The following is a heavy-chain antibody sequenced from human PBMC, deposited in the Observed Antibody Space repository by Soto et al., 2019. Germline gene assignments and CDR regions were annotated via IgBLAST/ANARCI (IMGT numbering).Heavy chain of an antibody. CDR1: GYTLTELS. D-gene: IGHD6-19*01. CDR2: FDPEDGET. J-gene: IGHJ4*02. Sequence: GASVKVSCKVSGYTLTELSMHWVRQAPGKGLEWMGGFDPEDGETIYAQKFQGRVTMTEDTSTDTAYMELSSLRSEDTAVYYCATDRMTSGVGQWLLRGRGYYFDYWGQGTLVTVSS. V-gene: IGHV1-24*01. CDR3: ATDRMTSGVGQWLLRGRGYYFDY.